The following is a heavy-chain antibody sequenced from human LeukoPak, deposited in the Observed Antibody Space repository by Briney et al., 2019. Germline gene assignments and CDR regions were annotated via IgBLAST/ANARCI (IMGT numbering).Heavy chain of an antibody. CDR2: IVVGSGNT. CDR3: AADDGYSNFYGLDV. V-gene: IGHV1-58*02. D-gene: IGHD4-4*01. Sequence: SVKVSCKASGFTFTSSAMQWVRQARGQRLGWIGWIVVGSGNTNYAQKFQERVTITRDMSTSTAYMELSSLRSEDTAVYYCAADDGYSNFYGLDVWGQGTTVAVSS. J-gene: IGHJ6*02. CDR1: GFTFTSSA.